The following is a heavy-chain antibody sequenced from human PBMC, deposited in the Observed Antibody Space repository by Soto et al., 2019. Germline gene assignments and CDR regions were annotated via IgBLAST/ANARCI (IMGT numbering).Heavy chain of an antibody. V-gene: IGHV3-64*01. CDR1: GVTLSNYQ. CDR2: ISNNGAHT. D-gene: IGHD3-22*01. J-gene: IGHJ6*03. Sequence: GGALRLSWAGSGVTLSNYQNHLVRQAPGKGLEYVSGISNNGAHTDYAKSVKGRFTISRDNSENTLYLQMGSLRAEDMALYYCARRGYVSRWHPVYMDVWGKGPMLTVSS. CDR3: ARRGYVSRWHPVYMDV.